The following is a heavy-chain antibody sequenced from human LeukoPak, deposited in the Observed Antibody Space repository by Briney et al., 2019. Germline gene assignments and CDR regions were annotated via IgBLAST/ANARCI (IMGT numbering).Heavy chain of an antibody. CDR2: ISGSGSST. CDR1: GFTFDNYA. J-gene: IGHJ5*02. Sequence: PGGSLRLSCVASGFTFDNYAMHWVRQAPGKGLEWVSGISGSGSSTYYADSVKGRFTISRDNSKSTLYLQMNSLRAEDTAVYYCAKDRHAPGRYCSSTICFPFDPWGQGTLVTVSS. V-gene: IGHV3-23*01. CDR3: AKDRHAPGRYCSSTICFPFDP. D-gene: IGHD2-2*01.